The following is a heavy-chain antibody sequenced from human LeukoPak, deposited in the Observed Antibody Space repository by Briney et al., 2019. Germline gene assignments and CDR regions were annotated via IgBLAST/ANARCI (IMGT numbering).Heavy chain of an antibody. D-gene: IGHD6-25*01. CDR3: ARSVHSSGSFSYYYGMDV. CDR2: IYYSGST. J-gene: IGHJ6*02. CDR1: GGSISSYY. V-gene: IGHV4-59*12. Sequence: SETLSLTCTVSGGSISSYYWSWIRQPPGKGLEWIGYIYYSGSTNYNPSLKSRVTISVDTSKNQFSLKLSSVTAADTAVYYCARSVHSSGSFSYYYGMDVWGQGTTVTVSS.